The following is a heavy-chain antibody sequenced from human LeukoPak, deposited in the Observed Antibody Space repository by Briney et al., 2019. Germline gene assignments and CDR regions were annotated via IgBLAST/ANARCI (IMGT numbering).Heavy chain of an antibody. V-gene: IGHV3-23*01. CDR3: AKHPSGGYDSSGYYYFDY. J-gene: IGHJ4*02. CDR2: ISGSGGSK. D-gene: IGHD3-22*01. CDR1: GFTFSSYA. Sequence: PGGSLRLSCAASGFTFSSYAMSWVRQAPGKGLEWVADISGSGGSKYYADSVKGRFTISRDNSKNTLYLQMNSLRAEDTAVYYCAKHPSGGYDSSGYYYFDYWGQGTLVTVSS.